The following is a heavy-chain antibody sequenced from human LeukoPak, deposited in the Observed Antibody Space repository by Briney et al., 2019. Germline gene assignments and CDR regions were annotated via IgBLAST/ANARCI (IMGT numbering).Heavy chain of an antibody. CDR3: ARRSLGCRQQLEPPDY. J-gene: IGHJ4*02. CDR2: IYYSGST. D-gene: IGHD6-13*01. Sequence: PSETLSLTCTVSGGSISSSSYYWGWIRQPPGKGLEWIGRIYYSGSTYYNPSLKSRVTISADTSKNQFSLKLSSVTAADTAVYYCARRSLGCRQQLEPPDYWGQGTLVTVSS. CDR1: GGSISSSSYY. V-gene: IGHV4-39*01.